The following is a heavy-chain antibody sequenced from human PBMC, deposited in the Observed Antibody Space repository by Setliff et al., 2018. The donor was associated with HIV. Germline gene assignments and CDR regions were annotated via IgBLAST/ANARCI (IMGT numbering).Heavy chain of an antibody. J-gene: IGHJ4*02. CDR2: IFPADSDT. V-gene: IGHV5-51*01. Sequence: GESLKISCKASGYSFTTSWIGWLRQMPGKGLEWMGIIFPADSDTTYSPSFQGQVTISADKSISTAYLQWSRLKASATAMYYCARHGPMRDGYNHGAFDYWGQGTPVTVSS. D-gene: IGHD5-12*01. CDR1: GYSFTTSW. CDR3: ARHGPMRDGYNHGAFDY.